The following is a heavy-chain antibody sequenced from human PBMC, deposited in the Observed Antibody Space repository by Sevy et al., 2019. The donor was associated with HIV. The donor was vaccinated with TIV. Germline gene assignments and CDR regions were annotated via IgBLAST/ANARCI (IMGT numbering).Heavy chain of an antibody. D-gene: IGHD1-1*01. CDR3: ARGRSTFFDD. V-gene: IGHV4-39*01. J-gene: IGHJ4*02. Sequence: SETQSLTCIVSGGPISTCTNFWGWIRQPPGKGLEWIGSIYCGGSTYYNPSLKSRVAISVDTSKNQFSLKVNSVSAADTAVYYCARGRSTFFDDWGQGALVTVSS. CDR2: IYCGGST. CDR1: GGPISTCTNF.